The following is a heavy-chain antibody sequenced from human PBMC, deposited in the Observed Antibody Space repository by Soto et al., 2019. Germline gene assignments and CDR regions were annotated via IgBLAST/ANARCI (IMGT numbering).Heavy chain of an antibody. CDR3: ARGGYSYENDFDY. J-gene: IGHJ4*02. CDR2: IYYSGST. V-gene: IGHV4-59*01. Sequence: SETLSLTCTVSGGSISSYYWSWIRQPPGKGLEWIGYIYYSGSTNYNPSLKSRVTISVDTSKNQFSLKLSSVTAADTAVYYCARGGYSYENDFDYWGQGTLVTVSS. D-gene: IGHD5-18*01. CDR1: GGSISSYY.